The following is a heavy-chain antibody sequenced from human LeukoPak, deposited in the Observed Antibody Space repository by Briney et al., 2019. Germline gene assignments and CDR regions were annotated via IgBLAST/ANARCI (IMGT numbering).Heavy chain of an antibody. D-gene: IGHD4-23*01. CDR2: IYYSGST. CDR1: GGSISSSPYY. CDR3: TRRSNSQPPNY. J-gene: IGHJ4*02. V-gene: IGHV4-39*01. Sequence: SETLSLTCTVSGGSISSSPYYWGWIRQPPGKDLEWIGSIYYSGSTYYNPSLKSRVTISVNTSKNPFSLKLSSVTAADTAVYYCTRRSNSQPPNYWGQGTLVTVSS.